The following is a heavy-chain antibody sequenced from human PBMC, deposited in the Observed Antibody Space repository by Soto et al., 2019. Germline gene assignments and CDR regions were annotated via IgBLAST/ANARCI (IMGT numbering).Heavy chain of an antibody. V-gene: IGHV3-23*01. Sequence: EVQLLESGGGLVQPGGSLRLSCAASGFTFSSFALNWVRQAPGKGLEWVSMISGSADSTFYADSVKGRFTISRDNSKNMLYRQINSLRAEDPAVYYCAKTRGAMIYAISVYGMDVWGQGTTVTVSS. CDR1: GFTFSSFA. D-gene: IGHD2-8*01. J-gene: IGHJ6*02. CDR3: AKTRGAMIYAISVYGMDV. CDR2: ISGSADST.